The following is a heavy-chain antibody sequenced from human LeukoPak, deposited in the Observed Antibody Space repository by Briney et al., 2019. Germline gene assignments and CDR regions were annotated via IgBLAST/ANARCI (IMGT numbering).Heavy chain of an antibody. D-gene: IGHD3-10*01. CDR1: GGTFSSYA. V-gene: IGHV1-69*04. CDR3: ARGSGYCGSGSNSGLDY. J-gene: IGHJ4*02. CDR2: IIPILGIA. Sequence: SVKVSCKASGGTFSSYAISWVRQAPGQGLEWMGRIIPILGIANYAQKFQGRVTITADKSTSTAYMELSSLRSEDTAVYYCARGSGYCGSGSNSGLDYWGQGTLVTVSS.